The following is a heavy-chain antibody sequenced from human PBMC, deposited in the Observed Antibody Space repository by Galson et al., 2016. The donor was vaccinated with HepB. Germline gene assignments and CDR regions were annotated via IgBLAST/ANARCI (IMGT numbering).Heavy chain of an antibody. CDR1: GYRFTSHW. V-gene: IGHV5-10-1*01. CDR2: VDPLDSYT. CDR3: ARQSEWTLDV. J-gene: IGHJ6*02. D-gene: IGHD3-3*01. Sequence: QSGAEVKKPGESLRISCKGSGYRFTSHWITWVRQMPGKGLEWMGRVDPLDSYTSYSPSLQGHVPISTDKSISTVYLQWSSLKASDTAMYYCARQSEWTLDVWGQGTTVTVSS.